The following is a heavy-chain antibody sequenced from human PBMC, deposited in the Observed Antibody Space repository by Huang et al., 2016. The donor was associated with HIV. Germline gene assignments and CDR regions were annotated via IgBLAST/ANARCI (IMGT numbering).Heavy chain of an antibody. J-gene: IGHJ4*02. V-gene: IGHV4-30-4*08. CDR2: IYYRGSS. CDR3: ARAPATHSVFFY. CDR1: GDSIRRGGYY. D-gene: IGHD3-3*01. Sequence: QVQLQESGPGLVKPSQTLSLTCTVSGDSIRRGGYYWTWIRQSPAKGLEWIGYIYYRGSSAYNPSLKSRFSISIDAFKNRVSLKLKSVTVADTAVYYCARAPATHSVFFYWGQGTLVTVSA.